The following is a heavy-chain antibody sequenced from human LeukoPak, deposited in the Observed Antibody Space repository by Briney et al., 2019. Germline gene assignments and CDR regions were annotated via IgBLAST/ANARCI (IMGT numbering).Heavy chain of an antibody. D-gene: IGHD1/OR15-1a*01. CDR2: ISYDGSKE. CDR3: GGGLWEQRLDY. Sequence: GGSLRLSCAASGFTFSSYGMHWIRQAPGEGLEWVAVISYDGSKEYYADSVKGRFTISRDNSKNTVYLQMSSLRADDTAVYYCGGGLWEQRLDYWGQGALVTVSS. V-gene: IGHV3-30*06. J-gene: IGHJ4*01. CDR1: GFTFSSYG.